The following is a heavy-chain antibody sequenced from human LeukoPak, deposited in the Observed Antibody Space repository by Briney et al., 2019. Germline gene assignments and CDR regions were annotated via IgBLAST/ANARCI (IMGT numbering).Heavy chain of an antibody. Sequence: ASVTVSCKASGYTFTSYYMHWVRQAPGQGLEWMGIINPSGGSTSYAQKFQGRVTMTRDTSTSTVYMELSSLRSEDMAVYYCARGVSSSAKREAWFDPWGQGTLVTVSS. CDR3: ARGVSSSAKREAWFDP. CDR2: INPSGGST. CDR1: GYTFTSYY. V-gene: IGHV1-46*01. D-gene: IGHD6-13*01. J-gene: IGHJ5*02.